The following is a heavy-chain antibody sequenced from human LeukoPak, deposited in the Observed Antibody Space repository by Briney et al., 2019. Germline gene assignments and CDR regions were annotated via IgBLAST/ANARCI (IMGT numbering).Heavy chain of an antibody. CDR1: GGSISSGGYY. D-gene: IGHD5-24*01. V-gene: IGHV4-61*08. CDR2: IYYSGST. Sequence: SETLSLTCTVSGGSISSGGYYWSWIRQHPGKGLEWIGYIYYSGSTNYNPSLKSRVTISVDTSKNQFSLKLSSVTAADTAVYYCVRDGVGDGYTDWGQGTLVTVFS. J-gene: IGHJ4*02. CDR3: VRDGVGDGYTD.